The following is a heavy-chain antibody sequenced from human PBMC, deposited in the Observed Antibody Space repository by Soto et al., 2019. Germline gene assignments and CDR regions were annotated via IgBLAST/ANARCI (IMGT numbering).Heavy chain of an antibody. D-gene: IGHD1-26*01. CDR3: ARGLLLPKPPFDF. V-gene: IGHV4-31*03. Sequence: QVVLQESGPGLVKPSQTLSLTCTVSGASISSGGFFWGWIRQVPGKGPEWIGHTYYNGSTYYNPSLESRLTMSLAPSKNRFSLELRSVTAADTAVYNCARGLLLPKPPFDFWGQGALVTVSS. J-gene: IGHJ4*02. CDR2: TYYNGST. CDR1: GASISSGGFF.